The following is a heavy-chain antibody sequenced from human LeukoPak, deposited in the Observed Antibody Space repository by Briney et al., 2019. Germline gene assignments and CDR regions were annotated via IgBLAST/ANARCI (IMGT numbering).Heavy chain of an antibody. J-gene: IGHJ4*02. V-gene: IGHV3-23*01. Sequence: GGSLRLSCAASGFTFSSHAMSWVRQAPGKGLAWVSSIGGSGKNTFYADAVKGRFTISRDNSKDTLYLQMNSLRAEDTAVYYCAKDLETINPTMDWGQGTLVTVSS. CDR3: AKDLETINPTMD. CDR2: IGGSGKNT. D-gene: IGHD3-10*01. CDR1: GFTFSSHA.